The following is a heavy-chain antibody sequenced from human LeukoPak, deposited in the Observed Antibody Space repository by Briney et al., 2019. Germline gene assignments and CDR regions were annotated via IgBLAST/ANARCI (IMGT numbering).Heavy chain of an antibody. CDR3: ARAVNTYYDILTGYSYCYYYYYMDV. D-gene: IGHD3-9*01. CDR2: IKQDGSEK. CDR1: GFTFSSYW. V-gene: IGHV3-7*01. J-gene: IGHJ6*03. Sequence: GGSLRLSCAASGFTFSSYWMSWVRQAPGKGLEWVANIKQDGSEKYYVDSVKGRFTISRDNAKNSLYLQMNSLRAEDTAVYYCARAVNTYYDILTGYSYCYYYYYMDVWGKGTTVTVSS.